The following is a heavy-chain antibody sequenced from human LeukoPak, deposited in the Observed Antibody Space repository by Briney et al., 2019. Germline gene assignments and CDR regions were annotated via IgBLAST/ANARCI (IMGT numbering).Heavy chain of an antibody. J-gene: IGHJ4*02. V-gene: IGHV6-1*01. CDR1: GDSVSSNSAA. Sequence: SQTLSLTCAISGDSVSSNSAAWNWIRRSPSRGLEWRGRTYYRSKWYNDYAVSVESRITINPDTSKNQFSLQLNSVTPEDTAVYYCARERLLVGATRCYFDYWGQGTLVTVSS. CDR2: TYYRSKWYN. CDR3: ARERLLVGATRCYFDY. D-gene: IGHD1-26*01.